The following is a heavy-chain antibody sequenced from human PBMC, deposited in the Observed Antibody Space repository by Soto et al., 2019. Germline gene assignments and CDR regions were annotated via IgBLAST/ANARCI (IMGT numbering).Heavy chain of an antibody. CDR3: ARASILTGYYNYYYYGMDV. D-gene: IGHD3-9*01. CDR2: IYYSGST. CDR1: GGSISSGGYY. V-gene: IGHV4-31*03. Sequence: SETLSLTCTVSGGSISSGGYYWSWIRQHPGKGLEWIGYIYYSGSTYYNPSLKSRVTISVDTSKNQFSLKLSSVTAADTAVYYCARASILTGYYNYYYYGMDVWGQGTTGTVSS. J-gene: IGHJ6*02.